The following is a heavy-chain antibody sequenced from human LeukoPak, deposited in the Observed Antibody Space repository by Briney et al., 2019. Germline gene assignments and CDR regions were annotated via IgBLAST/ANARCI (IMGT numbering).Heavy chain of an antibody. J-gene: IGHJ4*02. CDR2: ISGSGGST. CDR3: ARSWDPIRGVILY. Sequence: GALRLSCAAAGFNLSSHALRWGRPAPREGLEVVSAISGSGGSTYYADSVKGRFTISRDNSKNTLYLQMNSLRAEDTAVYYCARSWDPIRGVILYWGQGTLVTVSS. D-gene: IGHD3-10*01. V-gene: IGHV3-23*01. CDR1: GFNLSSHA.